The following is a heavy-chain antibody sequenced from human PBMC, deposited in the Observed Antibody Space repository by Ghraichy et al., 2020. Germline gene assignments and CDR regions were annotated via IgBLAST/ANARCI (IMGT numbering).Heavy chain of an antibody. CDR3: ARAGPNWFDP. J-gene: IGHJ5*02. Sequence: RGRGKGREGSGNIYCRRGTYDNPSLKSRVALSVDTSKNQFSLKLLSVTAADTAVYYCARAGPNWFDPRGQGTPVTVSS. V-gene: IGHV4-30-4*01. CDR2: IYCRRGT. D-gene: IGHD1-14*01.